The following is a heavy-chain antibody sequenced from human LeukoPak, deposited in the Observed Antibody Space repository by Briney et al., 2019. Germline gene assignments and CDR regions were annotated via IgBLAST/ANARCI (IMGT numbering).Heavy chain of an antibody. CDR3: AKGITWIQLWLADY. CDR1: GFTFSRYT. D-gene: IGHD5-18*01. Sequence: GGSLRLSCAASGFTFSRYTMSGVRQAPGKGLECVSAISGSGGSTYYADSVRGRFTISRDNSRDTLYLQMNSLRAEDTAIYYCAKGITWIQLWLADYWGQGTLVTVSS. CDR2: ISGSGGST. J-gene: IGHJ4*02. V-gene: IGHV3-23*01.